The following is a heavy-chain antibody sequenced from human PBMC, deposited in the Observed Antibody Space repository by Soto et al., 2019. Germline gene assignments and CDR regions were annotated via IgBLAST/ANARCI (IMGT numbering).Heavy chain of an antibody. CDR1: GFSLSTSGVG. Sequence: QITLKESGPTLVKPTQTLTLTCTFSGFSLSTSGVGVGWIRQPPGKALEWLALIYWDDDKRYSPSLKSRLTITKDTSKIQVVLTMTNMDPVDTATYYCAHSTLELRSGWFDPWGQGTLVTVSS. CDR2: IYWDDDK. CDR3: AHSTLELRSGWFDP. D-gene: IGHD1-7*01. J-gene: IGHJ5*02. V-gene: IGHV2-5*02.